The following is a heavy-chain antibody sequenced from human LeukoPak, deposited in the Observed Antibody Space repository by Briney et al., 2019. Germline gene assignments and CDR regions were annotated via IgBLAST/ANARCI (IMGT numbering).Heavy chain of an antibody. CDR2: INPSGGST. CDR1: GYTXTNYY. Sequence: ASVKVSCKESGYTXTNYYMHWVRQAPAQGLEWLGMINPSGGSTNYAQKFRGRVTMTRDASTSTVYMELSSLRSEDTAVYYCARSYGDYESWGQGTLVTVSS. D-gene: IGHD4-17*01. J-gene: IGHJ4*02. CDR3: ARSYGDYES. V-gene: IGHV1-46*01.